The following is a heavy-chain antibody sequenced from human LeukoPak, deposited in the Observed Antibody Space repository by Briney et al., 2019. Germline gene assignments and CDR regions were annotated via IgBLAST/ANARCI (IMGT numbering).Heavy chain of an antibody. CDR3: ARDRQRVVDY. CDR1: GGSISSGGYY. Sequence: SQTLSLTCTVSGGSISSGGYYWSWIRQHPGNGLEWIGYIYYSGSTYYNPSLKSRVTISVDTSKNQFSLKLSSVTAADTAVYYCARDRQRVVDYWGQGTLVTVSS. J-gene: IGHJ4*02. D-gene: IGHD2-15*01. CDR2: IYYSGST. V-gene: IGHV4-31*03.